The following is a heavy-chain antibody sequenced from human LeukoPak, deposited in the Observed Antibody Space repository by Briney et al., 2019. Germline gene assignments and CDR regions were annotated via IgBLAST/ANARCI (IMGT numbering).Heavy chain of an antibody. J-gene: IGHJ4*02. CDR1: GYSFTSCW. D-gene: IGHD6-19*01. V-gene: IGHV5-51*01. Sequence: GESLKISCKGSGYSFTSCWIGWVRQMPGKGLEWMGIIYPGDSDTRYSPSFQGQVTISADKSISTAYLQWSSLKASDTAMYYYATGIAVAHGGFDYWGQGTLVTVSS. CDR3: ATGIAVAHGGFDY. CDR2: IYPGDSDT.